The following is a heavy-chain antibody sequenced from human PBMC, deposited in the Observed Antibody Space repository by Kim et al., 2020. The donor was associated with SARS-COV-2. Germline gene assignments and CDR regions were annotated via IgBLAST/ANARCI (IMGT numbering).Heavy chain of an antibody. D-gene: IGHD3-3*01. V-gene: IGHV3-9*01. Sequence: GGSLRLSCAASGFTFGDYAMHWVRQAPGKGLEWVSGISWNSGSIGYADSVKGRFTISRDNAKNSLYLQMNSLRAEDTALYYCAKDRSPFITTHAFDIWGQGTMVTVSS. CDR1: GFTFGDYA. J-gene: IGHJ3*02. CDR3: AKDRSPFITTHAFDI. CDR2: ISWNSGSI.